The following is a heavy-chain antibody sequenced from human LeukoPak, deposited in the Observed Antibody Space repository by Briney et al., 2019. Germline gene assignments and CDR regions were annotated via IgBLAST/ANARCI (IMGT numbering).Heavy chain of an antibody. CDR1: GFTFSIYD. J-gene: IGHJ3*02. CDR3: ARDQGYCSGGSCDWDAFDI. D-gene: IGHD2-15*01. Sequence: GGSLRLSCAASGFTFSIYDLNWVRQAPGKGLEWVSSISSSSSHIYYADSVKGRFTISRDNAKNSLYLQMNSLRAEDTAVYYCARDQGYCSGGSCDWDAFDIWGQGTMVTVSS. V-gene: IGHV3-21*01. CDR2: ISSSSSHI.